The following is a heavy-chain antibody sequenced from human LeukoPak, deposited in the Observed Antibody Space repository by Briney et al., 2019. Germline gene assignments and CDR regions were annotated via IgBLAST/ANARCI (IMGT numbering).Heavy chain of an antibody. V-gene: IGHV3-53*01. Sequence: PGGSLRLSCEASGFSVSSNFMSWVRQAPGKGLEWVSVIYSGGTTYNADSVRGRFTISRDNSKNTLYLQMNSLRAEDTAVYYCARDAYGYNYMDVWGKGTTVTVSS. D-gene: IGHD4-17*01. J-gene: IGHJ6*03. CDR3: ARDAYGYNYMDV. CDR2: IYSGGTT. CDR1: GFSVSSNF.